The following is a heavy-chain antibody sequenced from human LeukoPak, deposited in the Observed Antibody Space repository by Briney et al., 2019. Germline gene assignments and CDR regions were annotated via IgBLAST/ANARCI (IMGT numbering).Heavy chain of an antibody. J-gene: IGHJ4*02. CDR1: GYTFTGYY. CDR2: INPNSGGT. Sequence: GASVKVSCKASGYTFTGYYTHWVRQAPGQGLEWMGWINPNSGGTNYAQKFQGRVTMTRDTSVSTAYMELSRLRSDDTAVYYCARVLVGATRFYYFDYWGQGTLVTVSS. D-gene: IGHD1-26*01. CDR3: ARVLVGATRFYYFDY. V-gene: IGHV1-2*02.